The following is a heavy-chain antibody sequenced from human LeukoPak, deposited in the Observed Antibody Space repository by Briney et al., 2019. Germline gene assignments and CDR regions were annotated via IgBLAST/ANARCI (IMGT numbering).Heavy chain of an antibody. CDR1: GVSIISSDYH. Sequence: SETLSLTCTVSGVSIISSDYHWGWVRQPPGKGLEWIGTISYSGNTDYNPSLRSRVTISVDTSNNQFSLRLGSVTAADTAVYHCARHCCSGPAKRVFDIWGQGTMVTVSS. V-gene: IGHV4-39*01. D-gene: IGHD2-15*01. CDR2: ISYSGNT. J-gene: IGHJ3*02. CDR3: ARHCCSGPAKRVFDI.